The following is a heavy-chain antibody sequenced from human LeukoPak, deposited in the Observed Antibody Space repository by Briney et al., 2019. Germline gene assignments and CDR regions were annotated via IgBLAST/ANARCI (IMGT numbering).Heavy chain of an antibody. CDR3: ARDRAVAGTFDY. V-gene: IGHV3-21*01. D-gene: IGHD6-19*01. Sequence: PGGSLRLSCAASGFTFSSYSMNWVRQAPGKGLEWVSSISSSSSYTYYADSVKGRFTISRDNAKNSLYLQMNSLRAEDTAVYYCARDRAVAGTFDYWGQGTLVTVSS. J-gene: IGHJ4*02. CDR2: ISSSSSYT. CDR1: GFTFSSYS.